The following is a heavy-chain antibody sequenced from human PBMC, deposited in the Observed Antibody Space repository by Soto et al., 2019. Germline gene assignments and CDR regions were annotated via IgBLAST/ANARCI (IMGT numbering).Heavy chain of an antibody. J-gene: IGHJ6*02. CDR2: INHSVST. V-gene: IGHV4-34*01. CDR3: ARGRGGFITIFPVVNLYYYYGMDV. D-gene: IGHD3-3*01. CDR1: GGSFSGYD. Sequence: XATLSLTFAVYGGSFSGYDWSWIGQPPGKGLEWIGEINHSVSTNYNPSLKSRVTISVDTSKNQFSLKLSSVTAADTAVYYCARGRGGFITIFPVVNLYYYYGMDVWGQGTTVTVSS.